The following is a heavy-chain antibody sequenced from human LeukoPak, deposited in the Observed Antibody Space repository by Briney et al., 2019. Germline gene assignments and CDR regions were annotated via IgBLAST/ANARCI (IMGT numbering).Heavy chain of an antibody. CDR1: GYTLTELS. CDR3: ATSSSYLRYYYYYMDV. CDR2: FDPEDGET. V-gene: IGHV1-24*01. D-gene: IGHD3-22*01. Sequence: GASVKGSCKVSGYTLTELSMHWVRQAPGKGLEWMGGFDPEDGETIYAQKFQGRVTMTEDTSTDTAYTELSSLRSEDTAMYYCATSSSYLRYYYYYMDVWGKGATVTVSS. J-gene: IGHJ6*03.